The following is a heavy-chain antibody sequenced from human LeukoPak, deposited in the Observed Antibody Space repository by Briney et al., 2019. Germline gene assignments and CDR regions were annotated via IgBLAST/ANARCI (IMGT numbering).Heavy chain of an antibody. V-gene: IGHV3-21*01. CDR1: GFTFSNYY. CDR2: ISCSSTDI. D-gene: IGHD3-22*01. CDR3: ARVLYDSSGPFAY. Sequence: GGSLRLSCAASGFTFSNYYMNWVRQAPGKGLEWVSSISCSSTDIYYADSLKGRFTISRDNAKNSLYLQMNSLRAEDTAVYYCARVLYDSSGPFAYWGQGTLVTVSS. J-gene: IGHJ4*02.